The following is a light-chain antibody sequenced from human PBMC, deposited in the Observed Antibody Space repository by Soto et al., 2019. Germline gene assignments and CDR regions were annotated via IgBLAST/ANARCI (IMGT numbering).Light chain of an antibody. CDR2: AVT. CDR3: TSQSDSRPVV. V-gene: IGLV2-14*03. CDR1: TSDIGLNNY. Sequence: QSAPTQPASVSGSPGQSITISCTGTTSDIGLNNYVSRYQQHPGKAPALIIYAVTYRPSGVSSRFSGSKSGDTASLTISGLRTEDEADYYCTSQSDSRPVVFGGGTQLTVL. J-gene: IGLJ2*01.